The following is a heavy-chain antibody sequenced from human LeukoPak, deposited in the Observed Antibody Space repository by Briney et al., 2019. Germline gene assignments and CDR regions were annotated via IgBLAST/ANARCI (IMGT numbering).Heavy chain of an antibody. Sequence: WGSLRLSCAASGFTFSSYAMHWVRQAPGKGLEWVAVIWSDGSEKCYADSVKGRFTISRDNSKSTLYLQMNSLRAEDTAVYYCVSGSDTSGYYFYWGQGTLVTVSS. J-gene: IGHJ4*02. CDR1: GFTFSSYA. D-gene: IGHD3-22*01. CDR3: VSGSDTSGYYFY. V-gene: IGHV3-33*08. CDR2: IWSDGSEK.